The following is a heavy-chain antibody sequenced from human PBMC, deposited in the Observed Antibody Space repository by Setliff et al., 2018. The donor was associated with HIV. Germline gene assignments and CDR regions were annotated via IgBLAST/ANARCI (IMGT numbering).Heavy chain of an antibody. CDR1: GFTFSNYN. V-gene: IGHV3-30*02. CDR3: AKDLVYYDSSGDLDY. D-gene: IGHD3-22*01. J-gene: IGHJ4*02. Sequence: QSGGSLRLSCAVSGFTFSNYNMHWVRQAPGKGLQWVGFTRYDGSNTDYADSVKGRFTISRDNSKNTLYLQLNSLRNDDTAIYYCAKDLVYYDSSGDLDYWGQGTLVTVSS. CDR2: TRYDGSNT.